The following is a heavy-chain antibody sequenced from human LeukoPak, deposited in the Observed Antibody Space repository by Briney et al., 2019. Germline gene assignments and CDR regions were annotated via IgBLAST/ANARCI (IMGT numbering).Heavy chain of an antibody. Sequence: PGGSLRLSCAASGFTFDNYGMSWVRQAPGKGPEGVSGINWNGGSTGYADSVKGRFTISRDNAKNSLYLQMNSLRAEDTALYYCARDRGSAWYFDYWGQGTLVTVSS. CDR3: ARDRGSAWYFDY. D-gene: IGHD6-19*01. J-gene: IGHJ4*02. CDR1: GFTFDNYG. CDR2: INWNGGST. V-gene: IGHV3-20*04.